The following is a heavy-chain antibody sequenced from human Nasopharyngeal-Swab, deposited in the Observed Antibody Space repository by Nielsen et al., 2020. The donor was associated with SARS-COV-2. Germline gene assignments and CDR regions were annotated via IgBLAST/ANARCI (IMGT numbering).Heavy chain of an antibody. V-gene: IGHV3-48*02. J-gene: IGHJ4*02. CDR1: GFIFNSYA. CDR3: ATHNDYRFEN. Sequence: GESLKISCAGSGFIFNSYAMNWVRQAPGKGMEWVAYSSASSTNIQYADSVEGRFTISRDNAKNSLYLQMNSLRDEDTAVYYCATHNDYRFENWGQGTLVSVSS. D-gene: IGHD4-11*01. CDR2: SSASSTNI.